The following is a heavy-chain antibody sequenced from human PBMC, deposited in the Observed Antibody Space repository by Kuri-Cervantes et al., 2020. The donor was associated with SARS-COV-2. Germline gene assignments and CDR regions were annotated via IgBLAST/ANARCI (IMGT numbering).Heavy chain of an antibody. D-gene: IGHD5-18*01. CDR2: IYYSGST. CDR1: GGSISSGDYY. J-gene: IGHJ5*02. V-gene: IGHV4-61*08. Sequence: SETLSLTCTVSGGSISSGDYYWSWIRQPPGKGLEWIGYIYYSGSTNYNPSLKSRVTISVDTSKNQFSLKLSSVTAADTAVYYCARGQDSYGYNWFDPWGQGTLVTVSS. CDR3: ARGQDSYGYNWFDP.